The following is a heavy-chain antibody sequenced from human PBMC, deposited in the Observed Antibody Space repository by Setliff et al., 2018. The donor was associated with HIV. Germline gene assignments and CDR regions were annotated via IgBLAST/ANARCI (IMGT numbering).Heavy chain of an antibody. CDR1: GYSISSGYY. D-gene: IGHD3-9*01. Sequence: SETLSLTCAVSGYSISSGYYWGWIRQPPGKGLEWIGYIYYSGSTNYNPSLKSRVNISVDTSKNQFSLKLSSVTAADTAVYYCARVYYDILTGYPQGWFDPWGQGTLVTVSS. V-gene: IGHV4-38-2*01. CDR3: ARVYYDILTGYPQGWFDP. J-gene: IGHJ5*02. CDR2: IYYSGST.